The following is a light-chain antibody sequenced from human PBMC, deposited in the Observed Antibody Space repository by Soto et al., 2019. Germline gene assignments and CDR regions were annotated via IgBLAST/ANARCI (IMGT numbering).Light chain of an antibody. CDR2: DAS. Sequence: EIVLTQSPATLSLSPGKRATLSCRASQSVGSYLAWYQQKPGQAPRLLIYDASNRATGIPARFSGSGSGTDFTLTISSLEPEDFAVYYCQQRSNWPLTFGGGTKVDIK. CDR3: QQRSNWPLT. J-gene: IGKJ4*01. V-gene: IGKV3-11*01. CDR1: QSVGSY.